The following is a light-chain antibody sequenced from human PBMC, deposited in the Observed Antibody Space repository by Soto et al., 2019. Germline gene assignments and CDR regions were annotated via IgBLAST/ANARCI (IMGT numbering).Light chain of an antibody. J-gene: IGKJ4*01. CDR3: QQRSSWPLT. CDR2: DAS. CDR1: QSVSGY. Sequence: EIVMTQSPATLSVSPGERATLSCRASQSVSGYLGWYQQKPGQTPRLLIYDASNRATGIPARFSGSGSGTDFTLTISTLEPEDFAVYYCQQRSSWPLTFGGGTKVDIK. V-gene: IGKV3-11*01.